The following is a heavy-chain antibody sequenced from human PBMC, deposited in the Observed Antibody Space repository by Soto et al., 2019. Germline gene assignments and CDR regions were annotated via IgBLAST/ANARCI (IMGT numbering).Heavy chain of an antibody. CDR1: AYTF. J-gene: IGHJ6*02. Sequence: QVQLVQSGAEVKKPGASVKVSCQASAYTFSWVRQAPGQGLEWMGWISAYNGNTKYAQRFQGRVTMTTDTSTGTAYMQLRSLRSDDAAVYYCARQNDRSIYYYYAMDVWGQGTTATASS. CDR2: ISAYNGNT. CDR3: ARQNDRSIYYYYAMDV. V-gene: IGHV1-18*01. D-gene: IGHD3-22*01.